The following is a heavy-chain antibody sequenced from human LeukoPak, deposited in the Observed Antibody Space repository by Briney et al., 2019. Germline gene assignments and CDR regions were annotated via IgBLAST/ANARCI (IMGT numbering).Heavy chain of an antibody. CDR1: GFTFSSYG. Sequence: PGGSLRLSCAASGFTFSSYGMHWVRQAPGKGLEWVSAISGSGGSTYYADSVKGRFTISRDNSKNTLYLQMNSLRAEDTAVYYCAKDQPSRYYDSSGYCDYWGQGTLVTVSS. CDR2: ISGSGGST. D-gene: IGHD3-22*01. J-gene: IGHJ4*02. CDR3: AKDQPSRYYDSSGYCDY. V-gene: IGHV3-23*01.